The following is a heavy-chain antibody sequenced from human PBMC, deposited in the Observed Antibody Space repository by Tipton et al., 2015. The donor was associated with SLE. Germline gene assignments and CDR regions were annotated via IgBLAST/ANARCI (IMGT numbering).Heavy chain of an antibody. D-gene: IGHD4-17*01. CDR1: GHSISNGDYY. J-gene: IGHJ4*02. Sequence: GLVKPSETLSLTCTVPGHSISNGDYYWSWIRQLPGKGLEWIGYIYLSGLTSYNPSLNNRVSISVDTSNSQFSLKLSSVTAADTAIYYCASVDDTVTTHFEHWGQGTLVTASS. CDR2: IYLSGLT. CDR3: ASVDDTVTTHFEH. V-gene: IGHV4-31*03.